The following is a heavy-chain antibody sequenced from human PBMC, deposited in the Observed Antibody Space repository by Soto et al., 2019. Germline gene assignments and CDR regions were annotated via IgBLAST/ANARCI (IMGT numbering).Heavy chain of an antibody. Sequence: GASVKVSCKASGYTFTGHYIHWVRQAPEQGPEWMGEIGPESGATRYAQKFQGRVTMTREMSITTVYMELNNLSPDDTAVYYCGRGRSGQIVVFYCGQGTTVTVSS. J-gene: IGHJ4*02. V-gene: IGHV1-2*02. D-gene: IGHD1-26*01. CDR1: GYTFTGHY. CDR2: IGPESGAT. CDR3: GRGRSGQIVVFY.